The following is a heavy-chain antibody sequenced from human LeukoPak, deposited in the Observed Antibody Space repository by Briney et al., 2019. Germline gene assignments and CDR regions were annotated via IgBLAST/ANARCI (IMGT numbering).Heavy chain of an antibody. J-gene: IGHJ6*03. CDR1: GYSFTEHY. Sequence: ASVTVSFMASGYSFTEHYIYWVRQAPGQGLEWVGRINCNSGDANSAQKFQGRVTMTRDTSVSTAYMDLSSVTSDDTAIYFCARSAGHCSNGICFTDYYMDVWGRGTTVTVSS. CDR3: ARSAGHCSNGICFTDYYMDV. V-gene: IGHV1-2*06. D-gene: IGHD2-8*01. CDR2: INCNSGDA.